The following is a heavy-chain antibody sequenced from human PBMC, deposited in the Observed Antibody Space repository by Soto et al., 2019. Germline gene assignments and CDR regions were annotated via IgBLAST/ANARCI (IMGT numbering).Heavy chain of an antibody. CDR3: AKEWSYSRGFAY. CDR2: ISAYNGNT. D-gene: IGHD1-26*01. J-gene: IGHJ4*02. V-gene: IGHV1-18*01. Sequence: QVQLVQSGAEVKKPGASVKVSCKASGYTFTSYGISWVRQAPGQGLEWMGWISAYNGNTNYAQKLQGRGTMTTDTCTSTASMERRSLRSHDTAVYYCAKEWSYSRGFAYLGQGTMVTVSS. CDR1: GYTFTSYG.